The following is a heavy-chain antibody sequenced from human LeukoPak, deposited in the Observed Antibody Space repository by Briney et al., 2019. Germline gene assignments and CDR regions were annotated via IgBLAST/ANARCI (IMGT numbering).Heavy chain of an antibody. Sequence: PGGSLRLSCAASGFTFTSYRMHWVRQAPGKGLVWVSRINSDGTSTAYADSVKGRFTISRGNAKNMLYLQMNSLRVDDAAVYYCVRGAPFDYWGQGTLVAVSS. D-gene: IGHD1-26*01. CDR1: GFTFTSYR. V-gene: IGHV3-74*01. CDR3: VRGAPFDY. CDR2: INSDGTST. J-gene: IGHJ4*02.